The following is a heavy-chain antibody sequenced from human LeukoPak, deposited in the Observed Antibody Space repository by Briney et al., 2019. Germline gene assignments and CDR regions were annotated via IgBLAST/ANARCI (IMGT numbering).Heavy chain of an antibody. CDR2: ISSSGDTI. CDR3: ARAGGSYEELVDY. J-gene: IGHJ4*02. Sequence: PGGSLRLSCAASGFTFSDYYMSWIRQVPGKGLEWISYISSSGDTIFYADSVKGRSTISRDNAKNSLYLQMNSLRADDTAVYYCARAGGSYEELVDYWGQGTLVTVSS. CDR1: GFTFSDYY. V-gene: IGHV3-11*04. D-gene: IGHD1-26*01.